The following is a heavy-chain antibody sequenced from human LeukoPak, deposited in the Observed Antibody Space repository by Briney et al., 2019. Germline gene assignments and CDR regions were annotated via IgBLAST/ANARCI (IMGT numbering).Heavy chain of an antibody. V-gene: IGHV3-7*01. D-gene: IGHD5-24*01. J-gene: IGHJ4*02. Sequence: GGSLRFSCAASGFTFSSYWMTWVRQAPGKGLQWVANIKQDGSEKYYVDSVKGRFTISRDNAKNSLYLQMDSLRTEDTAVYYCARVLDGNWGQGTLVTVSS. CDR2: IKQDGSEK. CDR1: GFTFSSYW. CDR3: ARVLDGN.